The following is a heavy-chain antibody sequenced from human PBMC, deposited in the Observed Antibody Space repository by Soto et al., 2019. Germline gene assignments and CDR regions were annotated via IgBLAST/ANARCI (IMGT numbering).Heavy chain of an antibody. CDR1: GGTFSSYA. J-gene: IGHJ4*02. CDR2: IIPIFGTA. Sequence: SVKVSCKASGGTFSSYAISWVRQAPGQGLEWMGGIIPIFGTANYAQKFQGRVTLTADESTSTAYMELSSLRSEDTAVYYCAGSTSSSSQNWGQGTLVTVSS. D-gene: IGHD6-6*01. CDR3: AGSTSSSSQN. V-gene: IGHV1-69*13.